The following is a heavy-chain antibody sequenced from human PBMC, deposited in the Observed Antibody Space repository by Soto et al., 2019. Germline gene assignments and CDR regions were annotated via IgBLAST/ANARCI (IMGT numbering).Heavy chain of an antibody. V-gene: IGHV3-30-3*01. Sequence: GGSLRLSCAASGFTFSSYAMQWVRQAPGKGLEWVAVISYDGSNKYYADYVKDRFTISRDNSKNTLYLQMNSLRAEDTAVYYCARVRYYGSGRSPDYYYGMDVWGQGTTVTVSS. CDR1: GFTFSSYA. CDR3: ARVRYYGSGRSPDYYYGMDV. CDR2: ISYDGSNK. J-gene: IGHJ6*02. D-gene: IGHD3-10*01.